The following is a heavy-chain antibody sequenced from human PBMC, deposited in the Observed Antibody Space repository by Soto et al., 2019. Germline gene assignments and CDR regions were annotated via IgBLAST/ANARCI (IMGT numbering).Heavy chain of an antibody. CDR3: ASDPCVDCFAGYFDL. J-gene: IGHJ2*01. CDR1: GFTFSSFG. Sequence: VHLVESGGGVVQPGRSLRLSCAVSGFTFSSFGMHWVRQAPGKGLEGVALISYDGSTKYYADSVKGRFTISRDNSTTTLDLEMNSLRAEDTAVYYCASDPCVDCFAGYFDLWGQGTQVTVSS. D-gene: IGHD2-21*02. V-gene: IGHV3-30-3*01. CDR2: ISYDGSTK.